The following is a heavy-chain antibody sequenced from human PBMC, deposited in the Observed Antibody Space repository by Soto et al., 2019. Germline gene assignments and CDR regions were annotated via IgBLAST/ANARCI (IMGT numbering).Heavy chain of an antibody. CDR3: ARDLAAADH. J-gene: IGHJ4*02. Sequence: QVQLVQSGAEVKKPGASVKLSYRTSGYTFTRYYIHRVRQDPGQGLEWLGIINPVSGSTNYAQAFQGRVALTMVTSTTKGYMDLSGLLDEDTAICYCARDLAAADHWGQGTLVTVSS. CDR1: GYTFTRYY. CDR2: INPVSGST. V-gene: IGHV1-46*01. D-gene: IGHD6-13*01.